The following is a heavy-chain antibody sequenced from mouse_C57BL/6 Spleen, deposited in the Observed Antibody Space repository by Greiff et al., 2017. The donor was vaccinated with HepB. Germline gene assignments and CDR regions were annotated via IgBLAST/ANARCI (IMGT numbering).Heavy chain of an antibody. CDR3: ARTYDYDPFAY. Sequence: QVHVKQSGAELARPGASVKLSCKASGYTFTSYGISWVKQRTGQGLEWIGEIYPRSGNTYYNEKFKGKATLTVDKSSSTAYMELRSLTSEDSAVYFCARTYDYDPFAYWGQGTLVTVSA. D-gene: IGHD2-4*01. CDR2: IYPRSGNT. V-gene: IGHV1-81*01. CDR1: GYTFTSYG. J-gene: IGHJ3*01.